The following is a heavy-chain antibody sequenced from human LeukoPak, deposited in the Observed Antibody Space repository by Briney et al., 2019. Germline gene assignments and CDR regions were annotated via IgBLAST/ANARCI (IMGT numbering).Heavy chain of an antibody. CDR3: ARLDGDSGSYYFDY. Sequence: SETLSLTCTVSGDSISSTSYYWGWIRQPPGKGLEWIGSIYYSGSTYYNPSLKSRVAISVDTSKNQFSLKLSSVTAADTAVYYCARLDGDSGSYYFDYWGQGTLVTVSS. V-gene: IGHV4-39*07. CDR2: IYYSGST. J-gene: IGHJ4*02. CDR1: GDSISSTSYY. D-gene: IGHD4-17*01.